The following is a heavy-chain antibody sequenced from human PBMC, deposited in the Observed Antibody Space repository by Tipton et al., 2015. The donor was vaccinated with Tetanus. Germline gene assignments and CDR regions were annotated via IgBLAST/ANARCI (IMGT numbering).Heavy chain of an antibody. J-gene: IGHJ3*01. CDR2: IFHSGST. CDR1: GGSMSNNY. D-gene: IGHD2-2*01. V-gene: IGHV4-59*01. CDR3: ARRSYCSSSRCFDAFDL. Sequence: GLVKPSETLSLTCTVSGGSMSNNYWSWIRQPPGKGLEWIAYIFHSGSTNYSPSLKSRVAISMDTSKNQISLKLSSVTAADTAVYYCARRSYCSSSRCFDAFDLWGQGTMVTVS.